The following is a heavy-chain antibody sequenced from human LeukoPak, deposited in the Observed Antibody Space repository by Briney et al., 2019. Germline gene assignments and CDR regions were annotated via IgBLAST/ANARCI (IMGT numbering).Heavy chain of an antibody. CDR1: GFTFSSYA. D-gene: IGHD5-12*01. CDR3: AREYSGYDPYYYYYYMDV. V-gene: IGHV3-30*04. J-gene: IGHJ6*03. CDR2: ISYDGSNK. Sequence: GGSLRLSCAASGFTFSSYAMHWVRQAPGKGLEWVAVISYDGSNKYYADSVKGRFTISRDNAKNSLYLQMNSLRAEDTAVYYCAREYSGYDPYYYYYYMDVWGKGTTVTVSS.